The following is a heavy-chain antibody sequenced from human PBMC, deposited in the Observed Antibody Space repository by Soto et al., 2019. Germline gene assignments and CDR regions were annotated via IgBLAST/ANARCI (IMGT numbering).Heavy chain of an antibody. V-gene: IGHV4-34*01. Sequence: SETLSLTCAVYGGSFSGYYWSWIRQPPGKGLEWIGEINHSGSTNYNPSLKSRVTISVDTSKNQFSLKLSSVTAADTAVYYCARYEVRADRYKQPMSFDYWGQGTLVTVSS. CDR1: GGSFSGYY. CDR2: INHSGST. D-gene: IGHD1-1*01. CDR3: ARYEVRADRYKQPMSFDY. J-gene: IGHJ4*02.